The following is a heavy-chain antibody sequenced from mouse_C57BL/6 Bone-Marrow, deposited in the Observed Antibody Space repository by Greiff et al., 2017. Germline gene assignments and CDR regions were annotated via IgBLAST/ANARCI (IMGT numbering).Heavy chain of an antibody. CDR3: AKRAQTAQVRGDYAMDY. V-gene: IGHV2-5*01. CDR2: IWRGGST. D-gene: IGHD3-2*02. Sequence: VKLMESGPGLVQPSQSLSITCTVSGFSLTSYGVHWVRQSPGKGLEWLGVIWRGGSTDCNAAFMSRLSITKDNSKSQVFFKMNSLQADDTAIYYCAKRAQTAQVRGDYAMDYWGQGTSVTVSS. J-gene: IGHJ4*01. CDR1: GFSLTSYG.